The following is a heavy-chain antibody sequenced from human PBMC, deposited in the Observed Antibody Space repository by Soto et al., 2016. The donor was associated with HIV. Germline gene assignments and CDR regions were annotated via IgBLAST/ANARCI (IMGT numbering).Heavy chain of an antibody. CDR2: IYSSGTT. J-gene: IGHJ4*02. CDR1: GGSINSGAYY. D-gene: IGHD3-16*01. CDR3: ARVSPEIGEYYLDI. Sequence: VQESGPGLVKPSQTLSLTCTVSGGSINSGAYYWSWVRQLPGKGLEWIGYIYSSGTTYYNPSLKSRLAISIATSNNQFSLRLSSVTAADTAMYFCARVSPEIGEYYLDIWGLGTLVTVSS. V-gene: IGHV4-31*03.